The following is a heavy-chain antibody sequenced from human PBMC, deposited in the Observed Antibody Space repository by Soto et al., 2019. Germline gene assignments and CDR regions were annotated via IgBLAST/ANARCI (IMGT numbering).Heavy chain of an antibody. V-gene: IGHV3-23*01. Sequence: PGGSLRLSCEGSGFIFNSYGMHWVRQAPGKGLEWVSYISATGDTTYYADSAKGRFTISRDNSKNSVYLQMNSLRGDDTAVYHCAKERGSGACFDYWSQGTLVTVSS. CDR1: GFIFNSYG. J-gene: IGHJ4*02. CDR3: AKERGSGACFDY. D-gene: IGHD6-19*01. CDR2: ISATGDTT.